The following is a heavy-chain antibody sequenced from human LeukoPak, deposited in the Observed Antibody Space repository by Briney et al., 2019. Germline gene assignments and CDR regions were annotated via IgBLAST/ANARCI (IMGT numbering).Heavy chain of an antibody. CDR1: GYTFTSYD. D-gene: IGHD6-13*01. V-gene: IGHV1-8*01. J-gene: IGHJ4*02. CDR3: ARARSSWYVDHIDY. Sequence: ASVKVSCKASGYTFTSYDTNWVRQATGQGLEWMGWMNPNSGNTGYAQKFQGRVTMTRNTSISTAYMELSSLRSEDTAVYYCARARSSWYVDHIDYWGQGTLVTVSS. CDR2: MNPNSGNT.